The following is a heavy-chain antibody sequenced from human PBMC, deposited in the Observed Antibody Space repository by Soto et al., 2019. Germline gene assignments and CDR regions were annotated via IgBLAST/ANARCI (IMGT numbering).Heavy chain of an antibody. CDR2: ISYDGSNK. Sequence: GGSLRLSCGASGFTFSSYGMHWVRQAPGKGLEWVAVISYDGSNKYYADSVKGRFTISRDNSKNTLYLQMNSLRAEDTAVYYCAKDTARSRPPYYDILTGPLDYWGQGTLVTVSS. CDR1: GFTFSSYG. J-gene: IGHJ4*02. V-gene: IGHV3-30*18. D-gene: IGHD3-9*01. CDR3: AKDTARSRPPYYDILTGPLDY.